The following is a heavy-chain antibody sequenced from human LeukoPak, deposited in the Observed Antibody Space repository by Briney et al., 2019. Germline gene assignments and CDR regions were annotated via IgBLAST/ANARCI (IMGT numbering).Heavy chain of an antibody. Sequence: GGSLRLSCAASGFSFSTFPMNWVRQAPGKGLEWVSSISSTSTYIYYADSVQGRFTVSRDNAQNSLFLQMNSLRAEDTAVYYCASREIYYYDSSGSDDAFDIWGQGTMVTVSS. D-gene: IGHD3-22*01. CDR2: ISSTSTYI. CDR1: GFSFSTFP. J-gene: IGHJ3*02. CDR3: ASREIYYYDSSGSDDAFDI. V-gene: IGHV3-21*06.